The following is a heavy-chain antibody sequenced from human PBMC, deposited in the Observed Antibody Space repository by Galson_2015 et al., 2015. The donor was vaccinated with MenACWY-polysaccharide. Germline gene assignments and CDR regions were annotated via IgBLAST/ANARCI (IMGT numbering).Heavy chain of an antibody. CDR1: GDTFTSSW. J-gene: IGHJ2*01. Sequence: QSGAEVKKPGESLKISCKGSGDTFTSSWIGWVRQMPGKGLEWMGIIYPGDSETIYSPSFQGQVTISADKSITTAYLRWSSLKTSDTAMFYCARRGNDYDSNLGRGWYFDLWGRGTLVTVSS. CDR2: IYPGDSET. V-gene: IGHV5-51*03. D-gene: IGHD3-22*01. CDR3: ARRGNDYDSNLGRGWYFDL.